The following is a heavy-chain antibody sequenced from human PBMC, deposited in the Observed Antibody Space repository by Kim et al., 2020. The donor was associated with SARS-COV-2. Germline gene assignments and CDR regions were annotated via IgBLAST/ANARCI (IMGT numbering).Heavy chain of an antibody. J-gene: IGHJ4*02. CDR2: IYYSGST. Sequence: SETLSLTCTVSGGSISSSSYYWGWIRQPPGKGLEWIGSIYYSGSTYYNPSLKSRVTISVDTSKNQFSLKLSSVTAADTAVYYCARLFGVENDPFDYWGQG. D-gene: IGHD3-3*01. V-gene: IGHV4-39*01. CDR1: GGSISSSSYY. CDR3: ARLFGVENDPFDY.